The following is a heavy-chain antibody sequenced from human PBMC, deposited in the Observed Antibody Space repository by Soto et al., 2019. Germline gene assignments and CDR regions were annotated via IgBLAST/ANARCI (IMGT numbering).Heavy chain of an antibody. V-gene: IGHV1-2*04. CDR3: AREYSSGRVWFDP. CDR1: GYTFTGYY. Sequence: QVQLVQSGAEVKKPGASVKVSCKASGYTFTGYYMHWVRQAPGQGLEWMGWINPNSGGTNDAQKFQGWVTMTRDTSISTAYMELSRLRSDDTAVYYCAREYSSGRVWFDPWGQGTLVTVSS. CDR2: INPNSGGT. J-gene: IGHJ5*02. D-gene: IGHD6-19*01.